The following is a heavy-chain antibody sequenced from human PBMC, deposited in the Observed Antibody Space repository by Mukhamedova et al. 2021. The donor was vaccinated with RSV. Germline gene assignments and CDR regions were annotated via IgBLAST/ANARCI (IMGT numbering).Heavy chain of an antibody. CDR3: ARDEGQQLALDY. Sequence: TFSSYAMHWVRQAPGKGLEWVAVISYDGSNKYYADSVKGRFTISRDNSKNTLYLQMNSLRAEDTAVYYCARDEGQQLALDYWGQG. V-gene: IGHV3-30*04. D-gene: IGHD6-13*01. J-gene: IGHJ4*02. CDR1: TFSSYA. CDR2: ISYDGSNK.